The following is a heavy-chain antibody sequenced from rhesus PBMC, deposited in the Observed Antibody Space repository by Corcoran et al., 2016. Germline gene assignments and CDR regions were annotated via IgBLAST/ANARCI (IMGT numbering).Heavy chain of an antibody. V-gene: IGHV1-1*01. Sequence: QVQLVQSGAEIKQPGASVKLSCKASGYTFTSYYMHGLRQAPGQGLEWIGLFSPYHGNKGYAQNVQGRVTITTDTSTSTGYMELSSLRSEDTAVYYCTRGGAAGRYWYFDIWGPGTPITISS. CDR2: FSPYHGNK. CDR3: TRGGAAGRYWYFDI. J-gene: IGHJ2*01. CDR1: GYTFTSYY. D-gene: IGHD6-13*01.